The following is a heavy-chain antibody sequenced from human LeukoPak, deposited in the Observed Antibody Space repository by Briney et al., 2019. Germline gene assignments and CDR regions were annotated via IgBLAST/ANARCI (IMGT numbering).Heavy chain of an antibody. CDR3: ARGATTVVTPRGGPDY. D-gene: IGHD4-23*01. CDR2: INPNSGGT. J-gene: IGHJ4*02. V-gene: IGHV1-2*02. Sequence: ASVKVSCKASGHTFTGYYMHWVRQAPGQGLEWMGWINPNSGGTNYAQKFQGRVTMTRDTSISTAYMELSRLRSDDTAMYYCARGATTVVTPRGGPDYWGQGTLVTVSS. CDR1: GHTFTGYY.